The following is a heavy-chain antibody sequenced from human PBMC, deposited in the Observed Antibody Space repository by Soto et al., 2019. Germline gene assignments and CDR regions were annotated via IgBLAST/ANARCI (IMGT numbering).Heavy chain of an antibody. V-gene: IGHV4-61*01. CDR1: GGSFSRHLYY. J-gene: IGHJ5*02. CDR2: VYYNGST. Sequence: QVQLQESGPGLVKPSDTLSLTCSFSGGSFSRHLYYWGWIRQPPGNGLEWIANVYYNGSTNYNPSLKIPVTISLATSKNQFSLKLRSVTAADTAVYYCAIVDYGDYTWFDPGGKGTPATFSS. CDR3: AIVDYGDYTWFDP. D-gene: IGHD4-17*01.